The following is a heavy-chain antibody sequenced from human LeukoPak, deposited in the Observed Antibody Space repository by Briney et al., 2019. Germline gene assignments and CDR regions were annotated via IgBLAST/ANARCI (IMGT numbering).Heavy chain of an antibody. CDR1: GGSFSGYY. V-gene: IGHV4-34*01. Sequence: SETLSLTCAVYGGSFSGYYWSWIRQPPGKGLEWIREINHSGSTNYTPSLKSRATISVDTSKNQFSLKLSSVTAADTAVYYCARPAKPYWGQGTLVTVSS. CDR3: ARPAKPY. J-gene: IGHJ4*02. D-gene: IGHD1-14*01. CDR2: INHSGST.